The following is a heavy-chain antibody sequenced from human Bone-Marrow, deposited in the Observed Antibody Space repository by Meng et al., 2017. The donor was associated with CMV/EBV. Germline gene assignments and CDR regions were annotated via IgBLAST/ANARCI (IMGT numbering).Heavy chain of an antibody. D-gene: IGHD2-2*01. CDR3: ARDGCSSTSCYYTSYNWFDP. Sequence: ASVKVSCKASGYTFTGYYMHWVRQAPGQGLEWMGWINPNSGGTNYAQKFQGRVTMTRDTSISTAYMELSRLRSDDTAVYYCARDGCSSTSCYYTSYNWFDPWGQGTLVTVSS. V-gene: IGHV1-2*02. CDR1: GYTFTGYY. J-gene: IGHJ5*02. CDR2: INPNSGGT.